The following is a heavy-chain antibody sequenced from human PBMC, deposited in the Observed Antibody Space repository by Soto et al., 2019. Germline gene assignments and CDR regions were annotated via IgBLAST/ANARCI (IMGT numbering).Heavy chain of an antibody. V-gene: IGHV1-2*02. CDR3: ARDGIPMIVVDRSGGGFDY. Sequence: QVQLVQSGAEVKKPGASVKVSCKASGYTFTGYYMHWVRQAPGQGLEWMGWIHPNSGGTNDAQEFQGRVTMTRDTSISTAYMELSRLRSDDTAVYYCARDGIPMIVVDRSGGGFDYWGQGTLVTVSS. J-gene: IGHJ4*02. CDR1: GYTFTGYY. CDR2: IHPNSGGT. D-gene: IGHD3-22*01.